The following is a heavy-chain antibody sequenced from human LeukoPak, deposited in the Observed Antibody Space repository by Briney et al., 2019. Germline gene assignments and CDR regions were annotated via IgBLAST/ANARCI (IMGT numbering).Heavy chain of an antibody. D-gene: IGHD3-16*02. CDR1: GGSFSGYY. CDR2: INHSGST. Sequence: SETLSLTCAVYGGSFSGYYWSWIRQPPGKGLEWIGEINHSGSTNYNPSLKSRVTISVDTSKNQFSLKLSSVTAADTAVYYCARVITFGGVIVPDAFDIWGQGTMVTVPS. J-gene: IGHJ3*02. CDR3: ARVITFGGVIVPDAFDI. V-gene: IGHV4-34*01.